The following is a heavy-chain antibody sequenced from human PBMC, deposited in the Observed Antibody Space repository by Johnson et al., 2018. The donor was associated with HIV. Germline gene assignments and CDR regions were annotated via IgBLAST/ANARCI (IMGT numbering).Heavy chain of an antibody. CDR1: GFTFDDYA. D-gene: IGHD1-26*01. J-gene: IGHJ3*02. Sequence: VQLVESGGGVIRPGGSLRLSCAASGFTFDDYAMHWVRQAPGEGLEWVSGISWNGGSTGYADSVRGRFTISRDNAKNSLYLQMNSLRAEDTALYYCARGGGGYYSGAFDIWGQGTMVTVSS. CDR2: ISWNGGST. CDR3: ARGGGGYYSGAFDI. V-gene: IGHV3-20*04.